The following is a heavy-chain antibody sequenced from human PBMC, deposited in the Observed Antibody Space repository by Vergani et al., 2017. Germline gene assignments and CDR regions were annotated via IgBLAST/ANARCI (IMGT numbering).Heavy chain of an antibody. J-gene: IGHJ4*02. CDR2: ISSSGSTI. CDR1: GFTFSSYA. CDR3: AKGFVRGDYFDY. V-gene: IGHV3-48*03. Sequence: EVQLVESGGGLVQPGGSLRLSCAASGFTFSSYAMNWVRQAPGKGLEWVSYISSSGSTIYYADSVKGRFTITRDNAKNSLYLQMNSLRAEDTAVYYCAKGFVRGDYFDYWGQGTLVTVSS. D-gene: IGHD3-16*01.